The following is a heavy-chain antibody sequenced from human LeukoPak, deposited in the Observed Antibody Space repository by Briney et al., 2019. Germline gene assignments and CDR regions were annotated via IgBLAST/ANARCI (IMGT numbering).Heavy chain of an antibody. Sequence: SETLSLNSTVSGGTINRFYWSWLRQPPGKGLEWIGYIYYSGSTNNNPSLKSRVTISVDTSNNQISLKLRSVTAADTAVYYCARVLYGTAARTLWGLGTQVSVSS. CDR1: GGTINRFY. J-gene: IGHJ1*01. CDR3: ARVLYGTAARTL. V-gene: IGHV4-59*01. CDR2: IYYSGST. D-gene: IGHD6-25*01.